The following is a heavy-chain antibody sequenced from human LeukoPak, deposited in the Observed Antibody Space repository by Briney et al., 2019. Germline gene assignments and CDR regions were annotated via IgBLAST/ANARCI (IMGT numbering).Heavy chain of an antibody. V-gene: IGHV3-30-3*01. J-gene: IGHJ4*02. D-gene: IGHD6-13*01. CDR1: GFTFSSYA. CDR3: AKDLSIAAAR. CDR2: ISYDGSNK. Sequence: PGGSLRLSCAASGFTFSSYAMHWVRQAPGKGLEWVAVISYDGSNKYYADSVKGRFTISRDNSKNTLYLQMNSLRAEDTAVYYCAKDLSIAAARWGQGTLVTVSS.